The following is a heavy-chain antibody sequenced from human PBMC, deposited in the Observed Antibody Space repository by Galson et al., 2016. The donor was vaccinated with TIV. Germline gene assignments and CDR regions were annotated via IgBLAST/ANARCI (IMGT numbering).Heavy chain of an antibody. J-gene: IGHJ4*02. CDR1: GYTFSDYY. CDR3: AKDRLFRVLESSD. D-gene: IGHD3-3*01. CDR2: INPNSGFT. Sequence: SVKVSCKASGYTFSDYYMHWVRQAPGQGLEWMGWINPNSGFTNYAQKFQGRVTLTRDTSISTAYMELSRLKSDDTAVYYCAKDRLFRVLESSDWGQGTLVTVSS. V-gene: IGHV1-2*02.